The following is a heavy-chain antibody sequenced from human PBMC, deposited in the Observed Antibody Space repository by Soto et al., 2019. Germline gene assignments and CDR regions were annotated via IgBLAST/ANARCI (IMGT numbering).Heavy chain of an antibody. J-gene: IGHJ4*02. V-gene: IGHV4-30-4*01. CDR1: GGSISSGDYY. Sequence: PSETLSLTCTVSGGSISSGDYYWSWIRQPPGKGLEWIGYIYYSGNTNYNPSLKSRVTISVDTSKNQFSLKLSSVTAADTAVYYCARSPENYYGSGSYFFDYWGQGTLVTVSS. D-gene: IGHD3-10*01. CDR2: IYYSGNT. CDR3: ARSPENYYGSGSYFFDY.